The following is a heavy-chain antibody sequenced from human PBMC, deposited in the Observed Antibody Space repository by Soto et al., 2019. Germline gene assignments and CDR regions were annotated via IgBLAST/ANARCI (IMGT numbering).Heavy chain of an antibody. D-gene: IGHD2-15*01. V-gene: IGHV3-9*01. CDR2: ISWNSGSI. CDR3: AKALRGYCSGGSCYDFDY. Sequence: ESGGGLVQPGRSLRLSCAASGFTFDDYAMHWVRQAPGKGLEWVSGISWNSGSIGYADSVKGRFTISRDNAKNSLYLQMNSLRAEDTALYYCAKALRGYCSGGSCYDFDYWGQGTLVTVSS. J-gene: IGHJ4*02. CDR1: GFTFDDYA.